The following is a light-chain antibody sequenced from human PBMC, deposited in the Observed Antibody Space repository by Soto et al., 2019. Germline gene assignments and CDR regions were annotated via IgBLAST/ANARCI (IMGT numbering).Light chain of an antibody. V-gene: IGLV2-14*01. CDR2: DVS. CDR3: SSYTNSDTYV. CDR1: SSDVGGYNY. J-gene: IGLJ1*01. Sequence: QSVLTQPASVSGSPGQSITISCTGTSSDVGGYNYVSWYQQHPGKAPKLMIYDVSYRPSGVSNRFSGSKSGNTASLTISGLQAEDEADYYCSSYTNSDTYVFGSGTKVTVL.